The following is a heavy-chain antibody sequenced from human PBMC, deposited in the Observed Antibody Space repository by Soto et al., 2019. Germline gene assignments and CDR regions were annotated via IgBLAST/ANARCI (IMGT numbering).Heavy chain of an antibody. J-gene: IGHJ4*02. Sequence: QVQLMQSGAEVKKPGASVKVSCKASGNTFTNYYIHWVRQAPGQGLEWMGTINPSGGHTTYSQNFLGRVTMTRDTSTSTLCMELTSLTSDDTAVYYCARGXXVXVVTAAFDYWGQGTLVTVSS. CDR3: ARGXXVXVVTAAFDY. V-gene: IGHV1-46*01. CDR2: INPSGGHT. CDR1: GNTFTNYY. D-gene: IGHD2-21*02.